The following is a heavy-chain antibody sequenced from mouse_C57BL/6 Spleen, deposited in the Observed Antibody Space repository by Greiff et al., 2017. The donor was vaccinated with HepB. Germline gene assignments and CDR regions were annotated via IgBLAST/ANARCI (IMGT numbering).Heavy chain of an antibody. D-gene: IGHD2-13*01. CDR3: ARWAVKYAMDY. CDR1: GFTFTDYY. Sequence: EVQVVESGGGLVQPGGSLSLSCAASGFTFTDYYMSWVRQPPGKALEWLGFIRNKANGYTTEYSASVKGRFTISRDNSQSILYLQMNALRAEDSATYDCARWAVKYAMDYWGQGTSVTVSS. J-gene: IGHJ4*01. CDR2: IRNKANGYTT. V-gene: IGHV7-3*01.